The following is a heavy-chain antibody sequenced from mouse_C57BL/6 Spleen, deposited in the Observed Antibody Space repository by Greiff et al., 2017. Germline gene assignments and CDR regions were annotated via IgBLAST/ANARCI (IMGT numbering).Heavy chain of an antibody. CDR2: ISSGSSTI. Sequence: EVHLVESGGGLVKPGGSLKLSCAASGFTFSDYGMHWVRQAPEKGLEWVAYISSGSSTIYYADTVKGRFTISRDNAKNTLFLQMTSLRSEDTAMYYCARDTMVTTHWYFDVWGTGTTVTVSS. CDR3: ARDTMVTTHWYFDV. V-gene: IGHV5-17*01. CDR1: GFTFSDYG. D-gene: IGHD2-2*01. J-gene: IGHJ1*03.